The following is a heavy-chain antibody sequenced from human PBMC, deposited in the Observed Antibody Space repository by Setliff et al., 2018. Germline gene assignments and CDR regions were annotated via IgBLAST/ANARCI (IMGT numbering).Heavy chain of an antibody. J-gene: IGHJ6*03. D-gene: IGHD3-10*01. CDR1: GGSISSDY. V-gene: IGHV4-59*01. CDR2: IHYSGNT. CDR3: ARSHYYASGNSHYYYMDV. Sequence: NPSETLSLTCTVSGGSISSDYWAWIRKPPGKALEWIGYIHYSGNTNYNPSLKSRVTISFNTSNNKISLKLSSVTPADTAVYYCARSHYYASGNSHYYYMDVWGKGTAVTVSS.